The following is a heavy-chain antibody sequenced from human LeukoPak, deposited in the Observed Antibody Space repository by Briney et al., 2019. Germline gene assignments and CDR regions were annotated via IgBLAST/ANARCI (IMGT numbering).Heavy chain of an antibody. J-gene: IGHJ4*02. CDR2: IYSGGRT. CDR3: TRRGFGSGEDDH. V-gene: IGHV3-53*01. D-gene: IGHD3-10*01. CDR1: GFTVGANY. Sequence: TGGSLRLSCAASGFTVGANYMSWVRQAPGKGLEWVSIIYSGGRTYYADSVMGRFTISRDNSKNTLYLQMNSLRAEDTDVYYCTRRGFGSGEDDHWGQGTLVTVSS.